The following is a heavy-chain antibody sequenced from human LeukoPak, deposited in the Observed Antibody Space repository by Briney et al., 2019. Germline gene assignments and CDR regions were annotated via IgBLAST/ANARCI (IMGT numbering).Heavy chain of an antibody. J-gene: IGHJ4*02. CDR2: ISSSGSTI. CDR3: ARGAPNYYDSSGTIDY. Sequence: GGSLRLSCAASGFTFSDYYMSWIRQAPGKGLEWVSYISSSGSTIYYADSVKGRFTISRDNAKNSLYLQMNSLRAEDTAVYYCARGAPNYYDSSGTIDYWGPGNPGHRLL. V-gene: IGHV3-11*01. D-gene: IGHD3-22*01. CDR1: GFTFSDYY.